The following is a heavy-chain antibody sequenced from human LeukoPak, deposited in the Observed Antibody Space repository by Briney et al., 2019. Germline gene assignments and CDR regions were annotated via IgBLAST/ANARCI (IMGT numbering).Heavy chain of an antibody. J-gene: IGHJ4*02. V-gene: IGHV3-74*01. Sequence: PGGSLRLSCAASGFTFSSYWMHWVRQASGKGLVWVSRINSDGSSTSYADSVKGRFTISRDNAKNTLYLQMNSLRAEDTAVYYCAREALDYDSSGHGGFDYWGQGTLVTVSS. CDR3: AREALDYDSSGHGGFDY. CDR1: GFTFSSYW. D-gene: IGHD3-22*01. CDR2: INSDGSST.